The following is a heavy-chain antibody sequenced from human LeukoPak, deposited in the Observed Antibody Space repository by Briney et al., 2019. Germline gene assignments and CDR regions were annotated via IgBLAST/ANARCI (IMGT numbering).Heavy chain of an antibody. J-gene: IGHJ4*02. CDR3: ARDGAVAGEFDY. CDR2: ISAYNGNT. D-gene: IGHD6-19*01. Sequence: ASVKVSCKASGYTFTSYAISWVRQAPGQGLEWMGWISAYNGNTNYAQKFQGRVTMTTDTSTTTAYMELRSLRYDDTAVYYCARDGAVAGEFDYWGQGTLVTVSS. V-gene: IGHV1-18*04. CDR1: GYTFTSYA.